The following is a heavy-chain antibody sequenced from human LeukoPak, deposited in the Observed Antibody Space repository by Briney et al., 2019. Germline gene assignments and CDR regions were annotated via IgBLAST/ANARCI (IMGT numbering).Heavy chain of an antibody. D-gene: IGHD3-10*01. J-gene: IGHJ3*02. CDR1: GGTFSSYA. CDR2: IIPIFGTA. Sequence: SVKVSCKASGGTFSSYAISWVRQAPGQGLEWMGGIIPIFGTANYAQKFQGRVTITADKSTSTAYMELSSLRSEDTAVYYCARGEIGPRGAFDIWGQGTMVTVSS. CDR3: ARGEIGPRGAFDI. V-gene: IGHV1-69*06.